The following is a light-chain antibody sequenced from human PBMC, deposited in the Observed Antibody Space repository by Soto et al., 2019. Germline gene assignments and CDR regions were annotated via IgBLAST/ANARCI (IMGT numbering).Light chain of an antibody. CDR1: QSLSRTY. V-gene: IGKV3-20*01. J-gene: IGKJ4*01. CDR3: QQYDSSHHT. Sequence: EIVLTQSPGTLSLSPGERATLSCRASQSLSRTYLAWYQQRPGQAPRLLIYGASSRATGIPDRFSGSGSGTDFTLTISRLEPEDFAVYYCQQYDSSHHTFGGGTKVEIK. CDR2: GAS.